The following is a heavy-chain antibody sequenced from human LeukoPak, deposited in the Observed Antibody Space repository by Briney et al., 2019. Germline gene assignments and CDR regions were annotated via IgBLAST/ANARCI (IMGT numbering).Heavy chain of an antibody. CDR1: GFIFSSYE. Sequence: GGSLRLSCAASGFIFSSYEMNWVRQAPGKGLEWVSYISSRGGAIYYADSMKGRFTISRDNAKNSLYLQMNSLRAEDTAVYYCARGGYSGYDLHYFDYWGQGTLVTVSS. CDR3: ARGGYSGYDLHYFDY. J-gene: IGHJ4*02. V-gene: IGHV3-48*03. D-gene: IGHD5-12*01. CDR2: ISSRGGAI.